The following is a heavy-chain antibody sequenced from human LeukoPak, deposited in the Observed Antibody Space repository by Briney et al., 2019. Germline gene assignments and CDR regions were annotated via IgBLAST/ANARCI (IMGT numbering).Heavy chain of an antibody. V-gene: IGHV5-51*01. J-gene: IGHJ4*02. CDR3: AKVIRGSSWSLDY. D-gene: IGHD3-10*01. CDR1: GYSFTNYW. CDR2: IYPGDSDT. Sequence: GESLKISCKSSGYSFTNYWIDWVRQMPGKGLEWMWIIYPGDSDTRYRPSFQGQVTISVDKSISTAYLQWSSLKASDSAIYYCAKVIRGSSWSLDYWGQGTLVTVSS.